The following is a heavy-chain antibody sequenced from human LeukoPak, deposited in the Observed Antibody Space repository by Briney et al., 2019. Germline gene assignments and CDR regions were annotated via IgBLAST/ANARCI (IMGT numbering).Heavy chain of an antibody. CDR3: ARGFGSGWRAYYYYYMDV. V-gene: IGHV4-34*01. J-gene: IGHJ6*03. Sequence: NPSETLSLTCAVYGGSFSGYYWSWIRQPPGKGLEWIGEINHSGSTNYNPSLKSRVTISVDTSKNQFSLKLSSVTAADTAVYYCARGFGSGWRAYYYYYMDVWGKGTTVTVSS. CDR1: GGSFSGYY. D-gene: IGHD6-19*01. CDR2: INHSGST.